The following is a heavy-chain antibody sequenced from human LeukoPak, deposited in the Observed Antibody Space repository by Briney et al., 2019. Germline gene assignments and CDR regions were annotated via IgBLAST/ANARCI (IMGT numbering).Heavy chain of an antibody. Sequence: SETQSLTCAVSGYSISSGYYWGWIRQPPGKGLEWIGSIYHSGSTYYNPSLKSRVTISVDTSKNQFSLKLSSVTAADTAVYYCARAMVRGIWFDPWGQGTLVTVSS. CDR2: IYHSGST. V-gene: IGHV4-38-2*01. D-gene: IGHD3-10*01. CDR1: GYSISSGYY. CDR3: ARAMVRGIWFDP. J-gene: IGHJ5*02.